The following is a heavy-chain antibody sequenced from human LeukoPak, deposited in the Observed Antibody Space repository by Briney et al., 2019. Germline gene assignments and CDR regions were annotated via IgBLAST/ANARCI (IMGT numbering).Heavy chain of an antibody. CDR1: GYTFTGYY. CDR3: ARGGDYGGNPFDY. J-gene: IGHJ4*02. Sequence: ASVKVSCKASGYTFTGYYMHWVRQAPGQGLEWMGWINPNSGGTNYAQKFQGWVTMTRDTSISTAYMELSRLRSDDTAVYYCARGGDYGGNPFDYWGQRTLVTVSS. V-gene: IGHV1-2*04. D-gene: IGHD4-23*01. CDR2: INPNSGGT.